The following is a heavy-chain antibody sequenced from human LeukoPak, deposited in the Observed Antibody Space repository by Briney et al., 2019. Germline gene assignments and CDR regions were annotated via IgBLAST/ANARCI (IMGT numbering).Heavy chain of an antibody. CDR2: MNPKSGNT. Sequence: ASVKVSCKASGYTFPTYDINWVRQAPGQGLEWMGWMNPKSGNTGYAQKFQGRVTMTRNTSTTTAYMELKSLTSDDTAVYYCARGKDFWSGFYEYYMDVWGKGTTVTVSS. V-gene: IGHV1-8*01. D-gene: IGHD3-3*01. CDR3: ARGKDFWSGFYEYYMDV. CDR1: GYTFPTYD. J-gene: IGHJ6*03.